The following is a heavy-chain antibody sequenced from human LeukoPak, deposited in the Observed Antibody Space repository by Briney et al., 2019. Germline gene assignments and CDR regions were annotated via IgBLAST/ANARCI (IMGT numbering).Heavy chain of an antibody. CDR2: IYYSGST. Sequence: SETLSLTYTVSGGSISSYYWSWIRQPPGKGLEWIGYIYYSGSTNYNPSLKSRVTISVDTSKNQFSLKLSSVTAADTAVYYCAKNKRGSKDAFAIWGQGTMVTVSS. CDR3: AKNKRGSKDAFAI. CDR1: GGSISSYY. D-gene: IGHD1/OR15-1a*01. V-gene: IGHV4-59*01. J-gene: IGHJ3*02.